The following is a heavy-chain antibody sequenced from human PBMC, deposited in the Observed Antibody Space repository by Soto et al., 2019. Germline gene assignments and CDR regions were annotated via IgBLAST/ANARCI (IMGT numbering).Heavy chain of an antibody. V-gene: IGHV4-39*01. CDR1: GGSISSTTYY. J-gene: IGHJ3*01. Sequence: QLQLQESGPGLVKPSETLSLTCTVSGGSISSTTYYWGWIRQPPGKGLEWIGTIYYSGRTYYNPSLERRXXIXVXXSKNHFSLKMNLVPAAATAVDHCARPSSLGRGSSPGGHGTLVTVS. CDR2: IYYSGRT. CDR3: ARPSSLGRGSSP. D-gene: IGHD3-10*01.